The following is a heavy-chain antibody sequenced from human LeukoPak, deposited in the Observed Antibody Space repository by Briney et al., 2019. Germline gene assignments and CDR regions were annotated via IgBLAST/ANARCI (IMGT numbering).Heavy chain of an antibody. CDR1: GSIFTNYA. CDR3: AKCEGDYADQIHFDC. J-gene: IGHJ4*02. D-gene: IGHD4-17*01. Sequence: GGTLRLSCAASGSIFTNYAMSWVRQAPGQGLEWVSGISGSGGSTSYADSVKGRFTISRDNSRRTLYLQVNSLRVEDTAIYYCAKCEGDYADQIHFDCWGQGTLVTVSS. CDR2: ISGSGGST. V-gene: IGHV3-23*01.